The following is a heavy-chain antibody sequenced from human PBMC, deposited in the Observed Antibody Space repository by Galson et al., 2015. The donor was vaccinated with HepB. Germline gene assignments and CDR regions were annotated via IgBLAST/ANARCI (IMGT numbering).Heavy chain of an antibody. Sequence: SLRLSCAASGFTFGDYAMSWFRQAPGKGLEWVGFIRSKAYGGTTEYAASVKGRFTISRDDSKSIAYLQMNSLKTEDTAVYYCTRDRITIFGVVIDAFDIWGQGTMVTVSS. J-gene: IGHJ3*02. CDR3: TRDRITIFGVVIDAFDI. V-gene: IGHV3-49*03. CDR1: GFTFGDYA. CDR2: IRSKAYGGTT. D-gene: IGHD3-3*01.